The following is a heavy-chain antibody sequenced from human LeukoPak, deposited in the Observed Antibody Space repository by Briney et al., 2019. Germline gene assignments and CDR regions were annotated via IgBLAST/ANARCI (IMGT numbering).Heavy chain of an antibody. V-gene: IGHV4-30-2*01. J-gene: IGHJ3*02. CDR3: ARDSPSSGDAFDS. D-gene: IGHD3-22*01. CDR2: IYHSGST. CDR1: GGSISSGGYS. Sequence: SETLFLTCAGSGGSISSGGYSWSWIRQPPGKGLEWIGYIYHSGSTYYNPSLKSRVTISVDRSKNQFSLKLSSVTAADTAVYYCARDSPSSGDAFDSWGQGTMVTVSS.